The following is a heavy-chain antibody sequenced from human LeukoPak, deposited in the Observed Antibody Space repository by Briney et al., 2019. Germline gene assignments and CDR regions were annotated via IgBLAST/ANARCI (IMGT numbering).Heavy chain of an antibody. Sequence: SETLSLTCTVSGGSISSSSYYWGWIRQPPGKGLEWIGSIYYSGSTYYNPSLKSRVTISVGTSKNQFSLKLSSVTAADTAVYYCARVRVLRYFDWQNSNYYFDYWGQGTLVTVSS. CDR2: IYYSGST. CDR3: ARVRVLRYFDWQNSNYYFDY. V-gene: IGHV4-39*07. D-gene: IGHD3-9*01. CDR1: GGSISSSSYY. J-gene: IGHJ4*02.